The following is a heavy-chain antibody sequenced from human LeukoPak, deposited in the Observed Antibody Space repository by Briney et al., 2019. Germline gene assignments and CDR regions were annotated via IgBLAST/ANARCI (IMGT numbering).Heavy chain of an antibody. Sequence: GGSLRLSCAASGFTFSSYAMHWVRQAPGKGLEYVSAISSNGGSTYYANSVKGRFTISRDNSKNTLYLQMGSLSAEDIAVYYCAIMDIVVVPAAIRPLHYYYYGMDVWGQGTTVTVSS. CDR3: AIMDIVVVPAAIRPLHYYYYGMDV. CDR1: GFTFSSYA. J-gene: IGHJ6*02. V-gene: IGHV3-64*01. CDR2: ISSNGGST. D-gene: IGHD2-2*03.